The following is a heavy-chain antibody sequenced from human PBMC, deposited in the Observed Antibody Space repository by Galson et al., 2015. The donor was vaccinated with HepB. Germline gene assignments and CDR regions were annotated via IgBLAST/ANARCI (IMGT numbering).Heavy chain of an antibody. Sequence: SVKVSCKASGYTFTSYYMHWVRQAPGQGLEWMGIINPSGGSTSYAQKFQGRVTMTRDTSTSTVYMELSSLRSDDTAVYYCARDIVVVPAAMWFDPWGQGTLVTVSS. CDR1: GYTFTSYY. D-gene: IGHD2-2*01. J-gene: IGHJ5*02. CDR2: INPSGGST. V-gene: IGHV1-46*01. CDR3: ARDIVVVPAAMWFDP.